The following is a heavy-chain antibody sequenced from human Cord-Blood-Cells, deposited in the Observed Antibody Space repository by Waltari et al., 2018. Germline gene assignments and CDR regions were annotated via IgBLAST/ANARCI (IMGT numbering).Heavy chain of an antibody. J-gene: IGHJ4*02. V-gene: IGHV1-69*01. D-gene: IGHD3-10*01. CDR2: IIPIFGTA. CDR3: SRDYYGSGSYYNFDY. CDR1: GGTFSSYA. Sequence: QVQLVQSGAAVKKPGSSVKVSCKASGGTFSSYAISWVRPAPGQGLEWMGGIIPIFGTANYAQKIQGRVTITADESTSTAYMVLSSLRSEDTAVYYWSRDYYGSGSYYNFDYCGQGTLVTVSS.